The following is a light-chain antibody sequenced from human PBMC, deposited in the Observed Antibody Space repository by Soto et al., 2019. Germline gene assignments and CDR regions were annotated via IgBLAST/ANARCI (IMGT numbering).Light chain of an antibody. J-gene: IGLJ1*01. CDR3: SSYTSSSTYV. Sequence: QSALTQPASVSGSPGQSITISCTGTSSDVGGYNYVSWYQQHPGKAPKLMIYDVSNRPSGVSNRFSGSKSGNTASLTISGLQAEDDADDYCSSYTSSSTYVFGPGTKLTVL. CDR1: SSDVGGYNY. CDR2: DVS. V-gene: IGLV2-14*01.